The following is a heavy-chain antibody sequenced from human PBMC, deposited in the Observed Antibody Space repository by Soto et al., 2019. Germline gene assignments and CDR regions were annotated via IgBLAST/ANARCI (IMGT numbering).Heavy chain of an antibody. V-gene: IGHV1-69*13. CDR3: ARGSLPDVVIAAAGTFDY. J-gene: IGHJ4*02. Sequence: ASVKVSSKASGGTLSSYAISGVRRSPGQGLEWMGGIIPIFGTANYAQKFQGRVTITADESTSTAYMELSSLRSEDTAVYYCARGSLPDVVIAAAGTFDYWGQGTLVTVSS. D-gene: IGHD6-13*01. CDR1: GGTLSSYA. CDR2: IIPIFGTA.